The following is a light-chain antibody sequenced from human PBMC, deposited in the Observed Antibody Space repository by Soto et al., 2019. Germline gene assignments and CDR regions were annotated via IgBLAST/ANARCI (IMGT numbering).Light chain of an antibody. CDR2: KDS. J-gene: IGLJ2*01. CDR1: ALSTQY. CDR3: QSADSSGTVV. V-gene: IGLV3-25*03. Sequence: SYELTQPPSVSVSPGQTARITCSGDALSTQYAYWYQQKPGQAPVLVIYKDSERPSGIPERFSGSSSGTTVTLTISGAQAEDEADYYCQSADSSGTVVFGGGTKVTVL.